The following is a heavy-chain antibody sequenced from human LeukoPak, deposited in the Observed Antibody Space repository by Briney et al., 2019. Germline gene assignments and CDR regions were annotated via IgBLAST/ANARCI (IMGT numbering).Heavy chain of an antibody. D-gene: IGHD3-22*01. CDR1: GFTFDDYA. CDR3: AKDISSSGCFDY. V-gene: IGHV3-9*01. Sequence: PGGSLRLSCAASGFTFDDYAMHWVRQAPGKGLEWVSGISWNSGSIGYADSVKGRFTISRDNAKNSLYLQMNSLRAEDTALYYCAKDISSSGCFDYWGQGALVTVSS. CDR2: ISWNSGSI. J-gene: IGHJ4*02.